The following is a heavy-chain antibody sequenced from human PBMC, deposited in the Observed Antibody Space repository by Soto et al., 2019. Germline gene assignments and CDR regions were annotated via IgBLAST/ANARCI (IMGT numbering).Heavy chain of an antibody. CDR1: GGTFGSYA. CDR2: IIPIPGTA. J-gene: IGHJ6*02. D-gene: IGHD2-2*01. V-gene: IGHV1-69*01. Sequence: QVQLVQSGAEVKKPGSSVKVSCKASGGTFGSYAISWVRQAPGQGLEWMGGIIPIPGTANYAQKFQGRVTIAADESTSTAYMELSSLRSQETAAYYCARSQGSSTSLEIYYYYYYGMDVWGQGTTVTVSS. CDR3: ARSQGSSTSLEIYYYYYYGMDV.